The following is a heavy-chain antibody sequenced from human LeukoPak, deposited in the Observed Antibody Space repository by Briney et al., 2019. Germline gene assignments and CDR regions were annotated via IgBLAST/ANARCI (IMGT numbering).Heavy chain of an antibody. Sequence: ASVKVSCKASGYTFTSYYMHWVRQAPGQGLEWMGIINPSGGSTSYAQKFKGRVTMMRDMSTSTVYMELSSLRSEDTAVYYCARGTLGIAAAGTVFWFDPWGQGTLVTVSS. D-gene: IGHD6-13*01. J-gene: IGHJ5*02. CDR3: ARGTLGIAAAGTVFWFDP. V-gene: IGHV1-46*01. CDR1: GYTFTSYY. CDR2: INPSGGST.